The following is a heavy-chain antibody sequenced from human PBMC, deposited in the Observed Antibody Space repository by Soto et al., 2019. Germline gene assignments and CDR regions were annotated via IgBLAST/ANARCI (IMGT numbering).Heavy chain of an antibody. V-gene: IGHV1-8*01. CDR1: GYPFSTYD. J-gene: IGHJ4*02. D-gene: IGHD5-12*01. CDR3: ARTLSGYYGY. CDR2: MNPNSGNT. Sequence: QVQLVQSGAEVKKPGASVRVSCKASGYPFSTYDISWVRQATGQGLEWLGWMNPNSGNTGYAQKFQGRVTMTRDTSISTAYMEMINLRSEDTAKYYCARTLSGYYGYWGQGTLVTVSS.